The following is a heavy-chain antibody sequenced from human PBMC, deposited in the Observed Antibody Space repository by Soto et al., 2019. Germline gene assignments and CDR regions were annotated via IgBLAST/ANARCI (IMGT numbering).Heavy chain of an antibody. Sequence: ASVKVSCKASGYTFTSYDINWVRQATGQGLEWMGWMNPNSGNTGYAQKFQGRVTMTRNTSINTAYMELSSLRSEDTAVYYCATTSISSGYYQGPNWFDPWGQGTRDTVSS. CDR3: ATTSISSGYYQGPNWFDP. J-gene: IGHJ5*02. CDR2: MNPNSGNT. CDR1: GYTFTSYD. D-gene: IGHD3-22*01. V-gene: IGHV1-8*01.